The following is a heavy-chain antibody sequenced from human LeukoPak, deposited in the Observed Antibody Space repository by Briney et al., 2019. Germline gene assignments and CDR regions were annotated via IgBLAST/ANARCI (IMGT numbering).Heavy chain of an antibody. J-gene: IGHJ4*02. Sequence: ASVTVSCTASGYTFTGYYMHWVRQAPGQGLEWMGWINPNSGGTNYAQKFQGRVTMTRDTSISTAYMELSRLRSDDTAVYYCASGYYYDSSGYGQLDYWGQGTLVTVSS. CDR1: GYTFTGYY. CDR3: ASGYYYDSSGYGQLDY. V-gene: IGHV1-2*02. CDR2: INPNSGGT. D-gene: IGHD3-22*01.